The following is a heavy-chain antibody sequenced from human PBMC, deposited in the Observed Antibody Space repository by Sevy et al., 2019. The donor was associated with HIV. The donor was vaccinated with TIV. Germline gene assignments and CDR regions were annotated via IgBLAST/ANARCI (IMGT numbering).Heavy chain of an antibody. CDR2: IYYSGST. V-gene: IGHV4-30-4*01. D-gene: IGHD6-19*01. J-gene: IGHJ6*02. CDR3: ARANGGWHYYYGMDV. CDR1: GGSISSGDYY. Sequence: SETLSLTCTVSGGSISSGDYYWSWIRQPPGKGLEWIGYIYYSGSTYYNPSLKSRVTISVDTSKNQFSLKLSSVTAADTAVYYCARANGGWHYYYGMDVWGQGTTVTVSS.